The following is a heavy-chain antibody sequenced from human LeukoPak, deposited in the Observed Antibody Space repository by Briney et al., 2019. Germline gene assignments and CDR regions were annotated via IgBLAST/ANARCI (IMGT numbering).Heavy chain of an antibody. CDR3: EKGHTYGMI. Sequence: PGGSLRLSCAAAGFTFGDFYMTWLRQTPGKGPEWLSYISMNGTDMDYADSVRGRFTISRDNAKDTLYLQMNSLGAEDTAIYHCEKGHTYGMIWGQGTQVTVSS. CDR2: ISMNGTDM. CDR1: GFTFGDFY. J-gene: IGHJ4*02. D-gene: IGHD5-18*01. V-gene: IGHV3-11*01.